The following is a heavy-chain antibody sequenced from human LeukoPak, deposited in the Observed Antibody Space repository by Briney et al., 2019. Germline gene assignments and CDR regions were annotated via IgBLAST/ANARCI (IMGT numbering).Heavy chain of an antibody. J-gene: IGHJ4*02. CDR1: GFTFSSYA. Sequence: PGGSLRLSCAAPGFTFSSYAMRWVRQAPGKGLEWVANIKQDGSEKYYVDSVKGRFTISRDNAKNSLYLQMNSLRAEDTAVYYCARGRDLRYWGQGTLVTVA. CDR2: IKQDGSEK. V-gene: IGHV3-7*01. CDR3: ARGRDLRY.